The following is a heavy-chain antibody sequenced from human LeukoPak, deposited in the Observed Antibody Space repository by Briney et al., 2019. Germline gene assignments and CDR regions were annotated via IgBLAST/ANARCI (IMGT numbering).Heavy chain of an antibody. Sequence: SETLFLTCTVSGGSISSSSYYRGWIRQPPGKGLEWIGSIYYSGSTYYNPSLKSRVTISVDTSKNQFSLKLSSVTAADTAVYYCARETMIVVSLEPWGQGTLVTVSS. J-gene: IGHJ5*02. V-gene: IGHV4-39*01. CDR2: IYYSGST. D-gene: IGHD3-22*01. CDR1: GGSISSSSYY. CDR3: ARETMIVVSLEP.